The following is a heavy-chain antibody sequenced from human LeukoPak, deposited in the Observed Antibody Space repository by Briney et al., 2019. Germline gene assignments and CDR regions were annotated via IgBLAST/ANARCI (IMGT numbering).Heavy chain of an antibody. V-gene: IGHV1-69*05. CDR1: GGTFSSYA. CDR3: ATVRDGYSGYEDY. J-gene: IGHJ4*02. D-gene: IGHD5-12*01. CDR2: IIPIFGTA. Sequence: ASVKVSCKASGGTFSSYAISWVRQAPGQGLEWMGGIIPIFGTANYAQKFQGRVTMTTDTSTSTAYMELRSLKSDDTAVYYCATVRDGYSGYEDYWGQGTLVIVSS.